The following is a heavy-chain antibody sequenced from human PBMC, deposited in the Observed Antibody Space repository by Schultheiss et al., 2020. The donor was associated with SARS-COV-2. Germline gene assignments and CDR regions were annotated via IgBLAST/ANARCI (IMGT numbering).Heavy chain of an antibody. J-gene: IGHJ3*02. CDR1: GFTFSNAW. V-gene: IGHV3-21*01. CDR2: ISSSSSYI. Sequence: GESLKISCAASGFTFSNAWMNWVRQAPGKGLEWVSSISSSSSYIYYADSVKGRFTISRDNAKNSLYLQMNSLRAEDTAVYYCARVSIVVVPAAMGLGAFDIWGQGTMVTVSS. D-gene: IGHD2-2*01. CDR3: ARVSIVVVPAAMGLGAFDI.